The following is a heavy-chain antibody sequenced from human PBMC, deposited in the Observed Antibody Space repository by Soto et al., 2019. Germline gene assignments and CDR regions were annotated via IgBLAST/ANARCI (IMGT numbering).Heavy chain of an antibody. CDR3: AREKESSGYCLDFDY. D-gene: IGHD3-22*01. CDR1: GYPISSGYF. Sequence: SETLSLTCAVSGYPISSGYFWGWIRQPPGKGLEWIGSIYHSGSTYYNPSLKSRVTILVDTSKNQFSLKLSSVTAADTAVYYCAREKESSGYCLDFDYWGQGTMVTVSS. CDR2: IYHSGST. J-gene: IGHJ4*02. V-gene: IGHV4-38-2*02.